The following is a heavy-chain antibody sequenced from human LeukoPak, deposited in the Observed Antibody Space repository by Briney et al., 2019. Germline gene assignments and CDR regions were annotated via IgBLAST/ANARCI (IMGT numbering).Heavy chain of an antibody. V-gene: IGHV1-46*01. CDR3: ARGADQEFDF. CDR1: GHTLTNHF. J-gene: IGHJ4*02. CDR2: INPRDGST. Sequence: APVTVSCKSSGHTLTNHFIHWVRQAPGQGLEWMGMINPRDGSTRTLQRFQGRLTMTRDTSTSTLYMGLSSLRSEDTATYFCARGADQEFDFWGQGTLVTVSS.